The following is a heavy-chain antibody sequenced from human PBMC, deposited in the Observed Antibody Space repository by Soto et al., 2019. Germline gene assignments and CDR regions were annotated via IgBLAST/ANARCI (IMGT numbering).Heavy chain of an antibody. D-gene: IGHD4-17*01. CDR2: IYYSGST. Sequence: SETLSLTCTVSGGSIGSYYWSWVRQPPGKGLEWIGYIYYSGSTNYNPSLKSRVTISVDTSKNQFSLKLSSVTAADTAVYYCARDLVADYGGNGFDYWGQGTLVTVSS. J-gene: IGHJ4*02. CDR1: GGSIGSYY. V-gene: IGHV4-59*01. CDR3: ARDLVADYGGNGFDY.